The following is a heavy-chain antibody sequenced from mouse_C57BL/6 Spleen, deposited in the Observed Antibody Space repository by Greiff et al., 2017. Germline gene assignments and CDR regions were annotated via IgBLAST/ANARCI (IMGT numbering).Heavy chain of an antibody. CDR3: ARRGDGDYYAMDY. Sequence: VQLQESGPGLVAPSQSLSITCTVSGFSLTSYGVHWVRQPPGKGLEWLVVIWSDGSTTYNSALKSRLSISKDNSKSQVFLKMNSLQTDDTAMYYGARRGDGDYYAMDYWGQGTSVTVSS. CDR2: IWSDGST. CDR1: GFSLTSYG. J-gene: IGHJ4*01. V-gene: IGHV2-6*03.